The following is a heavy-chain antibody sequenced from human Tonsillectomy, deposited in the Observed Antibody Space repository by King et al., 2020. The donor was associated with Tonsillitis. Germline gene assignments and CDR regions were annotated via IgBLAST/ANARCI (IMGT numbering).Heavy chain of an antibody. CDR3: ARDLYYYDSSGYHNWFDP. D-gene: IGHD3-22*01. Sequence: VQLQESGPGLVKPSETLSLTCTVSGGSISSYYWSWIRQPAGKGLEWIGRIYTSGSTNYNPSLKSRVTMSVDMSKNQFSLKLSSVTAADTAVYYCARDLYYYDSSGYHNWFDPWGQGTLVTVSS. CDR1: GGSISSYY. CDR2: IYTSGST. V-gene: IGHV4-4*07. J-gene: IGHJ5*02.